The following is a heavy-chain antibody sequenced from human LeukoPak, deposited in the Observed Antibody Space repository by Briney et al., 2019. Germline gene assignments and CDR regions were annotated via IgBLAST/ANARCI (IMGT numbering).Heavy chain of an antibody. CDR3: ARDGEYSSGWYYFDY. Sequence: ASVKVSCKASGYTFTSNYIHWVRQAPGQGLEWMGIINPSGGSTSYAQKFQGRVTMTRDTSTSTVYMELSSLRSEDTAVYYCARDGEYSSGWYYFDYWGQGTLVTVSS. CDR2: INPSGGST. V-gene: IGHV1-46*01. D-gene: IGHD6-19*01. CDR1: GYTFTSNY. J-gene: IGHJ4*02.